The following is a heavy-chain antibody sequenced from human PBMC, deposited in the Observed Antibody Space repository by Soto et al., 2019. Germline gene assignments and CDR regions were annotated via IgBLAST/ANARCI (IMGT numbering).Heavy chain of an antibody. V-gene: IGHV3-48*01. CDR3: VRDAGYSFDY. J-gene: IGHJ4*02. Sequence: EVQLVESGGGLVQPGGSLRLSCAASGFPFSNYDMNWVRQAPGKGLEWLSNIGSSGRGAFYAESVKGRFTISRDDAKNSLYPQLDSLRAEDTAVYLCVRDAGYSFDYWGQGTLVTVSS. D-gene: IGHD6-25*01. CDR2: IGSSGRGA. CDR1: GFPFSNYD.